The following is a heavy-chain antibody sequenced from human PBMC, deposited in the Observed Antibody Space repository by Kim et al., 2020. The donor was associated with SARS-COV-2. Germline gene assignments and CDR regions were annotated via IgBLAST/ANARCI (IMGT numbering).Heavy chain of an antibody. D-gene: IGHD5-12*01. J-gene: IGHJ4*02. CDR1: GFTFSSYG. CDR3: AREIGYSGYELGY. Sequence: GGSLRLSCAASGFTFSSYGMHWVRQDPGKGLEWVAVIWYDGSNKYYADSVKGRFTISRDNSKNTLYMQMNSLRAEDTAVYYCAREIGYSGYELGYWGQGT. V-gene: IGHV3-33*01. CDR2: IWYDGSNK.